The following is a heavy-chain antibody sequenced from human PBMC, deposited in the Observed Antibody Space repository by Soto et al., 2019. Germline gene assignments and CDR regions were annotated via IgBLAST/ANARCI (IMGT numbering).Heavy chain of an antibody. CDR1: GGSIRSGGYY. V-gene: IGHV4-39*01. CDR3: ARLPRTPNGDSN. CDR2: IYYSGST. D-gene: IGHD4-17*01. Sequence: QLHLQESGPGLVKPSETLSLTCTVSGGSIRSGGYYWGWIRQPPGKGLEWIGTIYYSGSTTYNPSIKSRVTISVDTSKNPFALKLSSVTAADTSVYYCARLPRTPNGDSNWGQGTLVTVSS. J-gene: IGHJ4*02.